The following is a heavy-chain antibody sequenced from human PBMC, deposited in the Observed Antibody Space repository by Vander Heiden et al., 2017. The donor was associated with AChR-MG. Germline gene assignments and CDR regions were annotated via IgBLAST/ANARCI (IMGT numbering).Heavy chain of an antibody. D-gene: IGHD3-10*01. J-gene: IGHJ6*02. CDR1: GFTFSNAW. V-gene: IGHV3-15*01. CDR3: TTITMVRYYYGMDV. CDR2: IKSKTDGGTT. Sequence: EVQLVESGGGLVKPGGSLRLSCAASGFTFSNAWMSWVRQAPGKGLEWVGRIKSKTDGGTTDYAAPVKGRFTISRDDSKNTLYLQMNSLKTEDTAVYYCTTITMVRYYYGMDVWGQGTTVTVS.